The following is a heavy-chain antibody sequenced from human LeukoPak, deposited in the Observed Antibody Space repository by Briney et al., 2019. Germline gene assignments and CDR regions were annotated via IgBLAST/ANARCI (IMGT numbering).Heavy chain of an antibody. V-gene: IGHV4-59*08. Sequence: PSETLSLTCTVSGGSISSSYWSWIRQPPGKGLEWIGYIYYSGSTNYNPSFKSRVAISVDTSKNQFSLMLSSVTAADTAVYYCATWGIAVAGTFDYWGQGTLVTVST. CDR3: ATWGIAVAGTFDY. CDR2: IYYSGST. J-gene: IGHJ4*02. CDR1: GGSISSSY. D-gene: IGHD6-19*01.